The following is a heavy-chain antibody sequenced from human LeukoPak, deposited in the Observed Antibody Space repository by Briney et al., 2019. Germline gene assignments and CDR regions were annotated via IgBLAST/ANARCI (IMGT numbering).Heavy chain of an antibody. Sequence: GASVKVSCKASGGTFSSYAISWVRQAPGQGLEWMGGIIPIFGTANYAQKFQGRVTITADESTSTAYMELSSLRSEDTAVYYCARDAITMVRGVKDAFDIWGQGTMVTVSS. CDR1: GGTFSSYA. CDR3: ARDAITMVRGVKDAFDI. J-gene: IGHJ3*02. CDR2: IIPIFGTA. D-gene: IGHD3-10*01. V-gene: IGHV1-69*13.